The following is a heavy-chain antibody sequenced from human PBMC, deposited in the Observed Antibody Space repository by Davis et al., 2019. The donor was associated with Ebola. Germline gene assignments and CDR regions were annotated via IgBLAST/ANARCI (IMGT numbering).Heavy chain of an antibody. CDR2: ISSGSYYI. D-gene: IGHD6-19*01. Sequence: PGGSLRLSCAASGFTFSTYDMNWVRQAPGKGLEWVSSISSGSYYIYYADSLKGRFTISRDNAENSVYLQMNSLRAEDTAVYYCAASGWQVFLDYWGQGTLVTVSP. V-gene: IGHV3-21*01. CDR1: GFTFSTYD. J-gene: IGHJ4*02. CDR3: AASGWQVFLDY.